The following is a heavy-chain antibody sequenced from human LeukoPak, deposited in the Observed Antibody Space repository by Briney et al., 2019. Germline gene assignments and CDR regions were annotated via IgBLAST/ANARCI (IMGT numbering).Heavy chain of an antibody. Sequence: PGGSLRLSCAASGFTFSSYGMHWVRQAPGKGLEWVAVISYDGSNEFYADSVRGRFSISRDTSKNTLYLQMNSLRPEGTAMYYCVRGGANTNAFDFWGQGTMVTVSA. V-gene: IGHV3-30*19. CDR2: ISYDGSNE. D-gene: IGHD1-26*01. CDR1: GFTFSSYG. J-gene: IGHJ3*01. CDR3: VRGGANTNAFDF.